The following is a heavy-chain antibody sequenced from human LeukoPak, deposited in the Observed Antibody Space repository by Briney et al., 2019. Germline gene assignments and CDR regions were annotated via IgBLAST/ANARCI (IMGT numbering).Heavy chain of an antibody. J-gene: IGHJ4*02. Sequence: PGGSLRLSCEASGYPFRTYSMNWVRQAPGMGLEWVSYISSTGDSIYYADSVKGRFTVSRDNARNSVYLQMNSLRVEDTGVYYCARDGMIGFDYWGQGTLVTVSS. CDR2: ISSTGDSI. D-gene: IGHD3-22*01. CDR1: GYPFRTYS. CDR3: ARDGMIGFDY. V-gene: IGHV3-48*04.